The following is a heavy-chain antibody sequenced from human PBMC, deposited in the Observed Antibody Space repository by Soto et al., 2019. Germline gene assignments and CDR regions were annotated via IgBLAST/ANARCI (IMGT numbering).Heavy chain of an antibody. Sequence: QLQLQESGSGLVKPSQTLSLTCAVSGGSISSGGYSWSWIRQPPGKGLEWIGYIYHSGSTYYNPSHKRRVTISVDRSKNEFSLKLSSVTAADTAVYSCAGGPGVARNYWGQGTLVTVSS. D-gene: IGHD5-12*01. J-gene: IGHJ4*02. CDR1: GGSISSGGYS. CDR2: IYHSGST. CDR3: AGGPGVARNY. V-gene: IGHV4-30-2*01.